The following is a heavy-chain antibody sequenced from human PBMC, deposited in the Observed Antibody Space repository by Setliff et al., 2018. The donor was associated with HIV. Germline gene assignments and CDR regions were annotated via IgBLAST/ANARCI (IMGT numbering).Heavy chain of an antibody. V-gene: IGHV1-46*01. CDR1: GYTFTTYY. D-gene: IGHD1-26*01. J-gene: IGHJ1*01. CDR3: ARDHMSVGAWVGATSRGLFQH. CDR2: INPSSTST. Sequence: ASVKVSCKASGYTFTTYYIHWVRQAPGQGLEWTGIINPSSTSTNYAQRFQGRVTMTRDTSTSTVYMELSSLRSEDTAVYYCARDHMSVGAWVGATSRGLFQHWGQGTLVTVSS.